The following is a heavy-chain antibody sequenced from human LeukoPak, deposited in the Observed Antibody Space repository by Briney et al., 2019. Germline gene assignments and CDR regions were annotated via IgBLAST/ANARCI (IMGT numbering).Heavy chain of an antibody. D-gene: IGHD3-16*01. V-gene: IGHV3-11*04. CDR3: ARGLYSYDY. CDR2: ISYSGSPI. J-gene: IGHJ4*02. CDR1: GFRSSDYY. Sequence: KPGGSLRLSCGASGFRSSDYYMAWIRQAPGKGLEWISYISYSGSPIDYADSMKGRFTISRDNAKNSLYLQMDSLRVEDTAVYYCARGLYSYDYWGQGTLVTVSS.